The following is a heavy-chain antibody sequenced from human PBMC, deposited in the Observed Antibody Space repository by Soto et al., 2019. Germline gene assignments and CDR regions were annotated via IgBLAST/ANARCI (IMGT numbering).Heavy chain of an antibody. CDR2: IIPIFGTA. Sequence: SVKVSCKASGGTFSSYAISWVRQAPGQGLEWMGGIIPIFGTANYAQKFQGRVTITADESTSTAYMELSSLRSEDTAVYYCAHHYYDSSGYYHWGQGTLVTVAS. V-gene: IGHV1-69*13. J-gene: IGHJ5*02. CDR1: GGTFSSYA. D-gene: IGHD3-22*01. CDR3: AHHYYDSSGYYH.